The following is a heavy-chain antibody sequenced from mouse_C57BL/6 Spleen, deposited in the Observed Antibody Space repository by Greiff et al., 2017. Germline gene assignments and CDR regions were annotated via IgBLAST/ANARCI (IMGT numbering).Heavy chain of an antibody. CDR2: IDPSGSST. J-gene: IGHJ4*01. CDR1: GYTFTSYS. D-gene: IGHD1-1*01. Sequence: QVQLQQPGAELVMPGASVKLSCKASGYTFTSYSMHWVKQRPGQGLEWIGEIDPSGSSTHYNQMFKGKSTLTVDKSSSTVYMQHSRLTSEESAVYYGAKKKFLAYAMDYWGQGTSVTVSS. V-gene: IGHV1-69*01. CDR3: AKKKFLAYAMDY.